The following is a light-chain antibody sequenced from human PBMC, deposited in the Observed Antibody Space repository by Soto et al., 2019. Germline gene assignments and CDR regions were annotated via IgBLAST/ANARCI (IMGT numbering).Light chain of an antibody. CDR3: QHYCSSPPSWT. CDR1: QSVSSSY. J-gene: IGKJ1*01. V-gene: IGKV3-20*01. Sequence: ETVLTQSPGTLSLSPGERATLSCRASQSVSSSYLAWYQQKPGQPPRLLIYGASSRATGIPDRFSGSGSGTDFALTISRLEPEDFAVYYCQHYCSSPPSWTFGQGIKVEIK. CDR2: GAS.